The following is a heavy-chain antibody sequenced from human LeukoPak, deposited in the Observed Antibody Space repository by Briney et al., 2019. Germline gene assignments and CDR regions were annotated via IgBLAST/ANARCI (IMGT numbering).Heavy chain of an antibody. J-gene: IGHJ4*02. CDR1: GGSFSGYY. V-gene: IGHV4-34*01. CDR3: ARGGGIRITMIVV. Sequence: SETLSLTCAVYGGSFSGYYWSWIRQPPGKGLEWIGEINHSGSTNYNPSLKSRVTISVDTSKNQFSLKLSSVTAADTAVYYCARGGGIRITMIVVWGQGTLVTVSS. CDR2: INHSGST. D-gene: IGHD3-22*01.